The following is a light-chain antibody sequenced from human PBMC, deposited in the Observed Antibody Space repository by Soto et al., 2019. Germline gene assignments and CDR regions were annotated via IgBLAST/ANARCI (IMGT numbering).Light chain of an antibody. CDR3: QQYIDWPRT. J-gene: IGKJ1*01. Sequence: EIVMTQSPATLSKSPGERATLSCRASQSVANRLAWYQHTPGQAPRLLIYGATYRATGVPAKFSGSGSGTEFTLTITSLQSEDFALYYCQQYIDWPRTFGQGTKVDIK. V-gene: IGKV3-15*01. CDR2: GAT. CDR1: QSVANR.